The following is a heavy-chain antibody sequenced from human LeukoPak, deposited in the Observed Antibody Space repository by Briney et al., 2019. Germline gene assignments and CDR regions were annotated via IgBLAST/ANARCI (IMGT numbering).Heavy chain of an antibody. CDR1: GFTFSSYA. J-gene: IGHJ3*02. D-gene: IGHD6-19*01. CDR3: AKGYSSGWLKSSDAFDI. CDR2: ISGSGGST. Sequence: QTGGSLRLSCAASGFTFSSYAMSWVRQAPGKGLEWVSAISGSGGSTYYADSVKGRFTISRDNSKNTLYLQMNSLRAEDTAVYYCAKGYSSGWLKSSDAFDIWGQGTMVTVSS. V-gene: IGHV3-23*01.